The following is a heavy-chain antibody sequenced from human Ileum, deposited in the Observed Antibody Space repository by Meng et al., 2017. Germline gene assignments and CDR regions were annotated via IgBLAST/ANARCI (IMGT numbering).Heavy chain of an antibody. CDR2: IYYSGTT. D-gene: IGHD6-13*01. Sequence: QVQLQESGPGLVKPSQTLSLTCTVSGGSISSGGYYWSWIRQHPGKGLEWIGYIYYSGTTYYNPSRKSRVTISVDTSKNQFSLKLSSVTAADTAVYYCAREPPAAAGTGADYWGQGTLVTVSS. V-gene: IGHV4-31*03. CDR1: GGSISSGGYY. J-gene: IGHJ4*02. CDR3: AREPPAAAGTGADY.